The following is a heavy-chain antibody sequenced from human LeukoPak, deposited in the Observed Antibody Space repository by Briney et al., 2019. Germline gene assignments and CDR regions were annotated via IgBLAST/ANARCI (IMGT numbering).Heavy chain of an antibody. CDR3: AKDWADFWSGYFLFDY. V-gene: IGHV3-23*01. CDR2: ISGNDGRT. Sequence: PGGSLRLSCAASGFTFNNYAMNWVRQAPGKGLEWVSAISGNDGRTYYAGSVKGRFTISRDNSKKTVYLQMNSLRAEDTAVYYCAKDWADFWSGYFLFDYWGRGTLVTVPS. D-gene: IGHD3-3*01. CDR1: GFTFNNYA. J-gene: IGHJ4*02.